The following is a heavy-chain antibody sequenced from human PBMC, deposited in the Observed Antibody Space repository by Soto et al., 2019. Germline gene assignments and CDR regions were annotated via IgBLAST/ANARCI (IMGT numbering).Heavy chain of an antibody. J-gene: IGHJ4*02. Sequence: QVQLQESGPGLVKPSGTLSLTCAVSGGSISSDNWWSWVRQPPGKGLEWIGEMYHSGNTNYNPSLKSRVTISVDKSKNQCSMKMTSVTAADTALYYCARASASSMLRGVIINWGQGTQVTVSS. V-gene: IGHV4-4*02. CDR3: ARASASSMLRGVIIN. CDR1: GGSISSDNW. D-gene: IGHD3-10*01. CDR2: MYHSGNT.